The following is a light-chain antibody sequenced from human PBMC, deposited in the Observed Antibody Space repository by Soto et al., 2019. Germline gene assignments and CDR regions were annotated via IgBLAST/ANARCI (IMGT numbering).Light chain of an antibody. J-gene: IGLJ2*01. CDR3: SSYTTSSTVV. V-gene: IGLV2-14*03. Sequence: QSALTQPASVSGSPGQSITISCTGTSSDVGAYNFVSWYQHHPGRAPKLMIYNVSDRPSGVSNRFSGFKSGNTASLTISGLQAEDESDYYCSSYTTSSTVVFGGGTKLTVL. CDR1: SSDVGAYNF. CDR2: NVS.